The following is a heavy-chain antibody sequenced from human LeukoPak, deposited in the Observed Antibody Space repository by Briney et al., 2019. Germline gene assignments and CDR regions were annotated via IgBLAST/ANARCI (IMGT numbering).Heavy chain of an antibody. CDR1: GYTFTSYG. V-gene: IGHV1-18*01. CDR3: ASSPFYVSGKSGMDV. D-gene: IGHD3-3*01. CDR2: ISAYNGNT. J-gene: IGHJ6*02. Sequence: GSSVKVSCKASGYTFTSYGISWVRQAPGQGLEWMGWISAYNGNTNYAQKLQGRVTMTTDTSTSTAYMELRSLRSDDTAVYYCASSPFYVSGKSGMDVWGQGTTVTVSS.